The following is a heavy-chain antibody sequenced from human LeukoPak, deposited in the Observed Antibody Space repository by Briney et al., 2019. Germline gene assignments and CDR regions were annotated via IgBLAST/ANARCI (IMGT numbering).Heavy chain of an antibody. CDR1: GGSIRSYY. CDR3: ARDSSSWSYYYYMDV. D-gene: IGHD6-13*01. J-gene: IGHJ6*03. Sequence: ETLSLTCTVSGGSIRSYYWSWVRQAPGKGLEWVSAMSGSGGSTYYADSVKGRFTISRDYSKNTLYLQMNSLRAEDTAVYYCARDSSSWSYYYYMDVWGKGTTVTVSS. V-gene: IGHV3-23*01. CDR2: MSGSGGST.